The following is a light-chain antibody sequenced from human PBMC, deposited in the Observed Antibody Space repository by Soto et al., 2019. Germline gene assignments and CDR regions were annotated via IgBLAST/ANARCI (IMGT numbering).Light chain of an antibody. CDR3: QQNFSPLLT. CDR2: SAS. J-gene: IGKJ4*01. CDR1: QGISTY. Sequence: DIQMTQSPSSLSASVGDRVTITCRASQGISTYLIWYQQKPGKAPKLLIGSASILQSGVPSRFSGSGSGTDFTLTISTLQPEDSATYFCQQNFSPLLTFGGGTKLEIK. V-gene: IGKV1-39*01.